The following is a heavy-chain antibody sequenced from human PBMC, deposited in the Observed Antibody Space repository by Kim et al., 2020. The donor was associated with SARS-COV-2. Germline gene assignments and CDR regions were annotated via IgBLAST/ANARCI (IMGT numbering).Heavy chain of an antibody. V-gene: IGHV3-23*01. J-gene: IGHJ4*02. CDR1: GFTFSSYA. Sequence: GGSLRLSCAASGFTFSSYAMSWVRQAPGKGLEWVSAISGSGGSTYYADSVKGRFTISRDNSKNTLYLQMNSLRAEDTAVYYCAKEAVGWFGELSFHDYWGQGTLVTVSS. D-gene: IGHD3-10*01. CDR3: AKEAVGWFGELSFHDY. CDR2: ISGSGGST.